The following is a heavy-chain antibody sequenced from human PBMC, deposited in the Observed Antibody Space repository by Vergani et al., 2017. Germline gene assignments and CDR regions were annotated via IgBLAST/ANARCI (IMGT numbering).Heavy chain of an antibody. CDR1: FDSIRNLY. CDR2: IHYSENT. Sequence: QVQLQESGPGLVKSSETLSLPCSVSFDSIRNLYCNWIRPPPGKGLEWIGSIHYSENTNYNPSLKTRVTISVDTSKNQFSLTLTSVTAADTAVYFCARDGMSPAEIDPKNAFHVWGQGTRVSV. CDR3: ARDGMSPAEIDPKNAFHV. D-gene: IGHD1-14*01. V-gene: IGHV4-59*11. J-gene: IGHJ3*01.